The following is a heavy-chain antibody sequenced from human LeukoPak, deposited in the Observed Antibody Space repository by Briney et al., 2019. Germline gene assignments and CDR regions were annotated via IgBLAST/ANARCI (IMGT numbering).Heavy chain of an antibody. CDR2: TNWNGGSA. V-gene: IGHV3-20*01. CDR1: GFIFDNYG. J-gene: IGHJ4*02. D-gene: IGHD1-26*01. CDR3: ARVHTSGGYSGADY. Sequence: GGSLRLSCAASGFIFDNYGMTWVRQAPGKGLEWVSGTNWNGGSAGYADSVKGRFIIPRDNAKNCLYLQMNSLRTEDTALYHCARVHTSGGYSGADYWGQGALVTVSS.